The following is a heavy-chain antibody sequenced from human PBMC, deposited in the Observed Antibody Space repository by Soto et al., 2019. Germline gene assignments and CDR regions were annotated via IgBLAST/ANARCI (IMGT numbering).Heavy chain of an antibody. CDR2: IYYSGST. V-gene: IGHV4-31*03. CDR3: ARGVLSFYYGMDV. J-gene: IGHJ6*02. D-gene: IGHD1-1*01. Sequence: QVQLQESGPGLVKPSQTLSLTCTVSGGSISSGGYYWSWIRQHPGKGLEWIGYIYYSGSTYYNPSLKSRVXXSXDXXKNQFSLKLSSVTAADTAVYYCARGVLSFYYGMDVWGQGTTVTVSS. CDR1: GGSISSGGYY.